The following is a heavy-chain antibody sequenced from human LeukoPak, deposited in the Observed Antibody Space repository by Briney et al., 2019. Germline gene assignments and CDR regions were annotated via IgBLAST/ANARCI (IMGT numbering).Heavy chain of an antibody. J-gene: IGHJ4*02. V-gene: IGHV4-4*07. CDR2: IYTSGST. CDR1: GGSISSYY. CDR3: ARENSGSYREFDY. Sequence: SSETLSLTCTVSGGSISSYYWSWIRQPAGKGLEWIGRIYTSGSTNYNASLKSRVSMSVDTSKNQFSLKLSSVTAADTAVFYCARENSGSYREFDYWGQGTLVTVSS. D-gene: IGHD1-26*01.